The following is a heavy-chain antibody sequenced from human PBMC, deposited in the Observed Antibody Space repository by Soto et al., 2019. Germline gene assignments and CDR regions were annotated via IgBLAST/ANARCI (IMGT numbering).Heavy chain of an antibody. V-gene: IGHV1-8*01. CDR3: ARGPEIAVAGMNYYYDMDV. CDR2: MNPNSGNT. CDR1: GYTFTSYD. Sequence: ASVKVSCKASGYTFTSYDINWVRQATGQGLEGMGWMNPNSGNTGYAQKFQGRVTMTRNTSISTAYMELSSLRSEDTAVYYCARGPEIAVAGMNYYYDMDVWGKGTTVTVSS. D-gene: IGHD6-19*01. J-gene: IGHJ6*03.